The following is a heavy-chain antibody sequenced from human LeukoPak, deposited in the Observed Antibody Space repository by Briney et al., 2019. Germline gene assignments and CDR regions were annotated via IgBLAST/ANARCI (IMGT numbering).Heavy chain of an antibody. CDR1: GYSFTSYW. V-gene: IGHV5-51*01. CDR2: IYPGDSDT. J-gene: IGHJ5*02. CDR3: ARSGPPLGFLLLGFDP. Sequence: GESLKISCKGSGYSFTSYWIGWVRQMPGKGLEWMGIIYPGDSDTRYSPSFQGQVTISADKSISTAYLQWSSLKASDTAMYYCARSGPPLGFLLLGFDPWGQGTPVTVSS. D-gene: IGHD1-26*01.